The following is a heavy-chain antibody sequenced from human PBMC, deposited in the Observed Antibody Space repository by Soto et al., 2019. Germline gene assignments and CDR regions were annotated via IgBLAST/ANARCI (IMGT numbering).Heavy chain of an antibody. D-gene: IGHD3-22*01. Sequence: GSLRLSCAASGFTFSTSGMHWVRQAPGKGLEWVAAIRNDGSNKYYADSAEGRFTISRDNSKNTLFLQMNSLRAEDTAVYYCAREEYYFDSTGYYANYYGMDVWGQGTTVTVS. CDR2: IRNDGSNK. J-gene: IGHJ6*02. CDR1: GFTFSTSG. CDR3: AREEYYFDSTGYYANYYGMDV. V-gene: IGHV3-33*02.